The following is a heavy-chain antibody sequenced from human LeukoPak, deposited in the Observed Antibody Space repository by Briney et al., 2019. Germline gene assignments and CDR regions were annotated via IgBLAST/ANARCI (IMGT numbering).Heavy chain of an antibody. CDR3: ARGLMGGYPYCEN. CDR1: GFIFDDYD. D-gene: IGHD3-22*01. J-gene: IGHJ4*02. Sequence: GGSLRLSCAASGFIFDDYDMNWVRQAPGKGLEWVSHINWNGNTIGYGDSVKGRFTISRDNAKNSLYLQMNSLRAEDTAFYYCARGLMGGYPYCENWGQGTLVTVSS. CDR2: INWNGNTI. V-gene: IGHV3-20*04.